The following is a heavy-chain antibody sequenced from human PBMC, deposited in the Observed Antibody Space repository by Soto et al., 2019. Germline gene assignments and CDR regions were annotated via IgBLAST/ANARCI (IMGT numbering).Heavy chain of an antibody. Sequence: PSETLSLTCTVSGGSISSSSYYWGWIRQPPGKGLEWIGSIYYSGSTYYNPSLKSRVTISVDTSKNQFSLKLSSVTAADTAVYYCARLRLLQLWSGYYKDPWCFDYWGQGTLVTVSS. CDR1: GGSISSSSYY. CDR2: IYYSGST. V-gene: IGHV4-39*01. J-gene: IGHJ4*02. CDR3: ARLRLLQLWSGYYKDPWCFDY. D-gene: IGHD3-3*01.